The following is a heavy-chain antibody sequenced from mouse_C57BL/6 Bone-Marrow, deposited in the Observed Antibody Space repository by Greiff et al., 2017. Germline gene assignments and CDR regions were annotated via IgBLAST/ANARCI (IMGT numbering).Heavy chain of an antibody. J-gene: IGHJ4*01. CDR1: GFTFTDYY. CDR2: IRNKANGYTT. D-gene: IGHD3-2*02. CDR3: VKGEGRQLSPPYYYAMDY. Sequence: EVKLVASGGGLVQPGASLRLSCAASGFTFTDYYMSWVRQPPGKAPEWLALIRNKANGYTTEYTASVKGRFTISRDNSQNILYLQMNTLRAEDSATYYCVKGEGRQLSPPYYYAMDYWGQGTSVTVSS. V-gene: IGHV7-4*01.